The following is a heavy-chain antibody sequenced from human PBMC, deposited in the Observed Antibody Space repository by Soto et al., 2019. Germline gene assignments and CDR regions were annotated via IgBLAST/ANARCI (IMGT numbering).Heavy chain of an antibody. CDR2: ISYDGSNK. CDR1: GFTFSSYG. Sequence: PGGSLRLSCAASGFTFSSYGMHWVRQAPGKGLEWVAVISYDGSNKYYADSVKGRFTISRDNSKNTLYLQMNSLRAEDTAVYYCTAGGSSWYVGIDYWGQGTLVTVSS. J-gene: IGHJ4*02. V-gene: IGHV3-30*03. CDR3: TAGGSSWYVGIDY. D-gene: IGHD6-13*01.